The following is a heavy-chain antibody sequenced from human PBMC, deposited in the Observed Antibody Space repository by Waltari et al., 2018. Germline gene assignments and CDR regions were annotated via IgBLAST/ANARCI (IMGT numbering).Heavy chain of an antibody. J-gene: IGHJ5*02. V-gene: IGHV3-21*03. CDR3: TRDLYGSGGDWFDP. CDR2: IGGTHSNI. Sequence: EVRLAESGGGLVKPGGALRLSCTASGFDFGDYGMNWVRQAPGTGLEWVSSIGGTHSNIFYADSVKGRFTVSRDNAKNSLYLQMDNLRAEDSGLYFCTRDLYGSGGDWFDPWGQGTLVTVSS. CDR1: GFDFGDYG. D-gene: IGHD3-10*01.